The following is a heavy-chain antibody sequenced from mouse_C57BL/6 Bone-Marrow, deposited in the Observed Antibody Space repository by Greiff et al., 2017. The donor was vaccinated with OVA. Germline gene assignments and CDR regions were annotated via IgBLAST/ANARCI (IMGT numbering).Heavy chain of an antibody. J-gene: IGHJ2*01. D-gene: IGHD1-1*01. V-gene: IGHV14-2*01. CDR1: GFNIKDYY. Sequence: EVQVVESGAELVKPGASVKLSCTASGFNIKDYYMHWVKQRTEQGLEWIGRIDPEDGETKYARKFRGKATITADTSSNTAYLQRSSLTSEDTAVYYCARYGSSYLDYWGQGTTLTVAS. CDR2: IDPEDGET. CDR3: ARYGSSYLDY.